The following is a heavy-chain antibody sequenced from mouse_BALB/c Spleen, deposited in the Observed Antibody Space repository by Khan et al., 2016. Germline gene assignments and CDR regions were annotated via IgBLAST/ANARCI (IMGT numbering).Heavy chain of an antibody. J-gene: IGHJ4*01. CDR3: ARAFYGHYYAMDY. D-gene: IGHD2-10*01. V-gene: IGHV1-9*01. CDR1: GYTFSSYW. Sequence: QVQLQQSGAELMKPGASVKISCKATGYTFSSYWIEWVKQRPGHGLEWIGEILPGTGNTNDNEKFKGNATFTADTSSNTAYMQLSSLTSGDSAVYYCARAFYGHYYAMDYWGQGTSVTVSS. CDR2: ILPGTGNT.